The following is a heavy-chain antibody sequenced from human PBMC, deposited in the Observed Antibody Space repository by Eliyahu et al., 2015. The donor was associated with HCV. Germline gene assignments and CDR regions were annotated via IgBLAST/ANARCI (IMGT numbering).Heavy chain of an antibody. Sequence: VQLVESGGGLVQPGGSXRXSCXASGFXFSSYWMNWVRQAPEKGLEWVANIKEDGSEKNYVDSVKGRFTISRDNAKKSLYLQMNSLRAEDTAVYYCARMYINVWHPDNWGQGTLVTVSS. J-gene: IGHJ4*02. V-gene: IGHV3-7*03. CDR3: ARMYINVWHPDN. CDR1: GFXFSSYW. CDR2: IKEDGSEK. D-gene: IGHD6-19*01.